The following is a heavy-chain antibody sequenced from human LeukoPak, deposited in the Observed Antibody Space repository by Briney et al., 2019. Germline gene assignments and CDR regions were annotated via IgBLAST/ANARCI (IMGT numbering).Heavy chain of an antibody. CDR3: ARAPPESYDFWSGYYGATTFDY. V-gene: IGHV4-59*12. Sequence: SETLSLTCTVSGGSISSYYWSWIRQPPGKGLEWIGYIYYSGSTNYNPSLKGRVTISVDTSKNQFSLKLSSVTATDTAVYYCARAPPESYDFWSGYYGATTFDYWGQGTLVTVSS. CDR2: IYYSGST. J-gene: IGHJ4*02. D-gene: IGHD3-3*01. CDR1: GGSISSYY.